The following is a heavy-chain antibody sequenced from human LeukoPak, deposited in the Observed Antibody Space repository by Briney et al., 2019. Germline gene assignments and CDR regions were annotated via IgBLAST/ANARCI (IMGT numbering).Heavy chain of an antibody. CDR2: IYTSGST. J-gene: IGHJ5*02. V-gene: IGHV4-4*07. Sequence: SETLSLTCTVSGGSISSYYWSWIRQPAGKGLGWTGRIYTSGSTNYNPSLKSRVTMSVDTSKNQFSLKLSSVTAADTAVYYCARDMNVVVPAAIGDWFDPWGQGTLVTVSS. CDR1: GGSISSYY. D-gene: IGHD2-2*01. CDR3: ARDMNVVVPAAIGDWFDP.